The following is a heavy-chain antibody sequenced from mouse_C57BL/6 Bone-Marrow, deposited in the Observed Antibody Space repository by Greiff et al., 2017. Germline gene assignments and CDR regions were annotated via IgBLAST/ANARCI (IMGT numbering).Heavy chain of an antibody. CDR2: IYPGDGDT. J-gene: IGHJ2*01. CDR1: GYAFSSYW. Sequence: VKLMESGAELVKPGASVKISCKASGYAFSSYWMNWVKQRPGKGLEWIGQIYPGDGDTNYNGKFKGKATLTADKSSSTAYMQLSSLTSEDSAVYFCAREGDDGYYFDYWGQGTTLTVSS. V-gene: IGHV1-80*01. CDR3: AREGDDGYYFDY. D-gene: IGHD2-3*01.